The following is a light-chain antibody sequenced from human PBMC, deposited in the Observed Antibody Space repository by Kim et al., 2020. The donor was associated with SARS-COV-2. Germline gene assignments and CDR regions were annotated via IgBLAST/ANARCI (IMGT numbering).Light chain of an antibody. CDR1: SSDVGGYNY. CDR2: DVS. CDR3: SSYTRSTTLYV. V-gene: IGLV2-14*03. J-gene: IGLJ1*01. Sequence: QSALTQPASVSGSPGQSITISCTGTSSDVGGYNYVSWYQQHPGKAPKLMIYDVSNRPSGVSNRFSGSKSGNPASLTISGLQAEDEADYYCSSYTRSTTLYVFGTGTKVTVL.